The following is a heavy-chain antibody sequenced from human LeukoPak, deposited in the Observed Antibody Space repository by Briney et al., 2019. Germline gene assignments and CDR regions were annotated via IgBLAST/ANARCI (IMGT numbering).Heavy chain of an antibody. J-gene: IGHJ4*02. Sequence: ASVKVSCKASGYTFTGYYMHWVRQAPGQGLEWMGWIDPNSGGTNYAQKLQGRVTMTTDTSTSTAYMELRSLRSDDTAVYYCARAYDSSGYSFYWGQGTLVTVSS. CDR3: ARAYDSSGYSFY. CDR2: IDPNSGGT. V-gene: IGHV1-2*02. CDR1: GYTFTGYY. D-gene: IGHD3-22*01.